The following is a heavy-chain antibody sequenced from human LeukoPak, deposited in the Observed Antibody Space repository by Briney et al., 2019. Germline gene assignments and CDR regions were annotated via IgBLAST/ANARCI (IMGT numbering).Heavy chain of an antibody. Sequence: SETLSLTCAVYGGSFSGYYWSWIRQPPGKWLEWIGEINHSGSTNYNPSLKSRVTISVDTSKNQFSLELSSVTAADTAVYYCARATVISFDYWGQGTLVTVSS. CDR1: GGSFSGYY. CDR3: ARATVISFDY. D-gene: IGHD3-16*02. J-gene: IGHJ4*02. V-gene: IGHV4-34*01. CDR2: INHSGST.